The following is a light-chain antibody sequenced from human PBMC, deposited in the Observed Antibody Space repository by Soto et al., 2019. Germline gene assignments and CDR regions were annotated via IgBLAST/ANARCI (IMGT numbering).Light chain of an antibody. J-gene: IGLJ1*01. V-gene: IGLV2-14*01. Sequence: QSALTQPASVSGSPGQSITISCTGTSSDVGGYNFVSWYQQYPGKAPKLMIHDVTSRPSGVSNRFSGSKSGTTASLTISGLQAEYEADYYCCSYASSTSYVFGTGTKFTV. CDR1: SSDVGGYNF. CDR3: CSYASSTSYV. CDR2: DVT.